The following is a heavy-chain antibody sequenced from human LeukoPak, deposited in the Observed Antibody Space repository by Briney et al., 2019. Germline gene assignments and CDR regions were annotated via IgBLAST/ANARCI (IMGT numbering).Heavy chain of an antibody. J-gene: IGHJ6*02. CDR2: IKSDGSST. CDR3: VRDMNSAGMRSYYYYYGMDV. D-gene: IGHD6-19*01. CDR1: GFTFSTYW. V-gene: IGHV3-74*01. Sequence: GGSLRLSCAASGFTFSTYWMYWVRQAPGKGLVWVSRIKSDGSSTNYADSVKGRFTISRDSAKNTLYLQMNSLRAEDTAVYYCVRDMNSAGMRSYYYYYGMDVWGQGTTVTVSS.